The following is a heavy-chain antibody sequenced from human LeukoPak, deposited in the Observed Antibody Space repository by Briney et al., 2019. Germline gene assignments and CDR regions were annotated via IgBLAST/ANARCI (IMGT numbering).Heavy chain of an antibody. J-gene: IGHJ4*02. Sequence: ASVKVSCKASGGTFSGYAISWVRQAPGQGLEWMGGIIPIFGTANYAQKFQGRVTITADESTSTAYMELSSLRSEDTAVYYCARDPHGSGSYYTLGYWGQGTLVTVSS. V-gene: IGHV1-69*13. D-gene: IGHD3-10*01. CDR2: IIPIFGTA. CDR1: GGTFSGYA. CDR3: ARDPHGSGSYYTLGY.